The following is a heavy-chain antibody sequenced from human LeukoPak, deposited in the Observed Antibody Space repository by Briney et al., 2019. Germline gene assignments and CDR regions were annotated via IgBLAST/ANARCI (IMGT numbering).Heavy chain of an antibody. CDR1: GSTFSSYA. V-gene: IGHV3-23*01. Sequence: PGGSLRLSCAASGSTFSSYAMSWVRQAPGKGLEWVSGISGSGDSTYYADSVKGRFTISRDNSKNTLYLQMNSLRAEDTAVYYCAKETIYYFGSGSYDWFDSWGQGTLVTVSS. CDR2: ISGSGDST. D-gene: IGHD3-10*01. CDR3: AKETIYYFGSGSYDWFDS. J-gene: IGHJ5*01.